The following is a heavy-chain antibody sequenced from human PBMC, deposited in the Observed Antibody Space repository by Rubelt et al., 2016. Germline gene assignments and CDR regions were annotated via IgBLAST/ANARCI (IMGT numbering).Heavy chain of an antibody. Sequence: GPGLVKPSETLSLTCTVSGGSISSSSYYWGWIRQPPGKGLEWIGSIYYSGSTYYNPSLKSRVTITVDRSKNQFSLKLSSVTAADTAVYYCVRGGLGCGGDCGGAFDIWGQGTLVTVSS. J-gene: IGHJ3*02. CDR3: VRGGLGCGGDCGGAFDI. D-gene: IGHD2-21*02. V-gene: IGHV4-39*07. CDR1: GGSISSSSYY. CDR2: IYYSGST.